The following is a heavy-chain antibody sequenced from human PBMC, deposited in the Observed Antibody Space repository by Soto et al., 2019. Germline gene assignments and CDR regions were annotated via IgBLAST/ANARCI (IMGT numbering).Heavy chain of an antibody. J-gene: IGHJ6*02. V-gene: IGHV4-59*01. D-gene: IGHD3-3*01. CDR1: GGSISSYY. CDR3: ARDPTMYYDFWSGYYGPYYGMDV. CDR2: IYYSGST. Sequence: SETLSLTCTVSGGSISSYYWSWIRQPPGKGLEWIGYIYYSGSTNYNPSLKSRVTISVDTSKNQFSLKLSSVTAADTAVYYCARDPTMYYDFWSGYYGPYYGMDVWGQGTTVTVSS.